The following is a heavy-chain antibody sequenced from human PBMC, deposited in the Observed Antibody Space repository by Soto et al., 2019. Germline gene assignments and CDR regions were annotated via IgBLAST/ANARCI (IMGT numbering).Heavy chain of an antibody. Sequence: GGSLRLSCAASGFTFDDYAMHWVRQAPGKGLEWVSLISWDGGSTYYADSVKGRFTISRDNSKNSLYLQMNSLRAEDIALYYCAKGSSSSAFDIWGQGTMVTVSS. CDR2: ISWDGGST. J-gene: IGHJ3*02. CDR1: GFTFDDYA. V-gene: IGHV3-43D*03. CDR3: AKGSSSSAFDI. D-gene: IGHD6-6*01.